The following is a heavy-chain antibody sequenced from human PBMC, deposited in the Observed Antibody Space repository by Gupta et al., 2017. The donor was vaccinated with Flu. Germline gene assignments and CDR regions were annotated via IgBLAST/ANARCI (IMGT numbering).Heavy chain of an antibody. Sequence: QLQLQESGPGLVKPSETLSLTCTVSGGSISSTYYYWGWIRQPPGEGLEWIGSIFYSGSTYYNPSLKSRVTISVDTSKNQFSLKLSSVTAADTAVYYCASMSDDKAMFLLRDYWGQGTLVTVSS. CDR1: GGSISSTYYY. V-gene: IGHV4-39*01. CDR3: ASMSDDKAMFLLRDY. J-gene: IGHJ4*02. CDR2: IFYSGST. D-gene: IGHD5-18*01.